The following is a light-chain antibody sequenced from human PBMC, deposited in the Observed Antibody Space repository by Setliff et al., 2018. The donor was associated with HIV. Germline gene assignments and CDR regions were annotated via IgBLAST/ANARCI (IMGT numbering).Light chain of an antibody. CDR1: SSDIGRYNY. CDR2: EVN. J-gene: IGLJ1*01. Sequence: QSVLAQPPSASGSPGQSVTISCTGTSSDIGRYNYISWYQQHPGKAPKLMIYEVNKRPSGVPDRFSGSKSGNMAPLTVSGLQAEDEADYYCTSYTGSNSFALYVFGSGTKVTVL. V-gene: IGLV2-8*01. CDR3: TSYTGSNSFALYV.